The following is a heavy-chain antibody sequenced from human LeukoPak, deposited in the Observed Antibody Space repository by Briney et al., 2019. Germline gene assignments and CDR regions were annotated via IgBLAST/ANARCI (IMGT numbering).Heavy chain of an antibody. CDR2: IIPIFGTA. CDR1: GGTFISYA. D-gene: IGHD6-13*01. V-gene: IGHV1-69*01. CDR3: ARGFGAAGTRYYGMDV. J-gene: IGHJ6*02. Sequence: GASVKVSCKASGGTFISYAISWVRQAPGQGLEWMGGIIPIFGTANYAQKFQGRVTITADESTSTAYMELSSLRSEDTAVYYCARGFGAAGTRYYGMDVWGQGTTVTVPS.